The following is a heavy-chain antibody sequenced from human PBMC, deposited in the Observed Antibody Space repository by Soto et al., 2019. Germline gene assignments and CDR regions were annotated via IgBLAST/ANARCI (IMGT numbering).Heavy chain of an antibody. Sequence: SETLSLGCTVSGGAINSDYWTWIRQPAGKGRGWIGRIYSSGSTKYNPSLQSRVTMSLDTSKNQFSLRLTSVTAADTAVYYCARGQRFSDWFDPWGEGTLVTVS. CDR3: ARGQRFSDWFDP. D-gene: IGHD3-3*01. J-gene: IGHJ5*02. V-gene: IGHV4-4*07. CDR2: IYSSGST. CDR1: GGAINSDY.